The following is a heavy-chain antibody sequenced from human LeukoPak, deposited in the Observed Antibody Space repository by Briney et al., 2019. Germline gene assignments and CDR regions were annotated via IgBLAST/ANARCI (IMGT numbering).Heavy chain of an antibody. V-gene: IGHV3-23*01. J-gene: IGHJ4*02. D-gene: IGHD3-10*01. CDR2: ISGSDGST. CDR1: GFTFSSYA. Sequence: GGSLRLSCAASGFTFSSYAMSWVRQAPGKGLEWVSAISGSDGSTYYADSVKGRFTISRDNSKNTLYLQMNSLRAEDTAVYYCAKGSSGSGNYFLLFDYWGQGTLVTVSS. CDR3: AKGSSGSGNYFLLFDY.